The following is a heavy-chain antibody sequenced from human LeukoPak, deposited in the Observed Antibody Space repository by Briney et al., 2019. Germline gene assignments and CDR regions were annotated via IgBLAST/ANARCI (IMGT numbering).Heavy chain of an antibody. D-gene: IGHD3-16*01. CDR1: GGSISSYSYY. CDR2: IYYSGST. CDR3: ARETSQKGAHYMDV. V-gene: IGHV4-39*07. J-gene: IGHJ6*03. Sequence: SETLSLTCTVSGGSISSYSYYWGWIRQPPGKGLEWIGSIYYSGSTYYNPSLKSRVTISVDTSKNQFSLKLSSVTAADTAVYYCARETSQKGAHYMDVWGKGTTITISS.